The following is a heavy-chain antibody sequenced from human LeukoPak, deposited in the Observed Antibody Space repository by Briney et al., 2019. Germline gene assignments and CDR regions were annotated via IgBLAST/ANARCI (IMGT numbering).Heavy chain of an antibody. J-gene: IGHJ4*02. D-gene: IGHD2-15*01. CDR1: GFTFSSSA. Sequence: PGGSLRLSCAAYGFTFSSSAMSWVRQAPGKGLEWVSAISNNGGYIYYADSVQGRFTISRDNSKSTLCLQMNSLRAEDTAVYYCAKQLGYCSDGSCYFPYWGQGTLVTVSS. CDR2: ISNNGGYI. CDR3: AKQLGYCSDGSCYFPY. V-gene: IGHV3-23*01.